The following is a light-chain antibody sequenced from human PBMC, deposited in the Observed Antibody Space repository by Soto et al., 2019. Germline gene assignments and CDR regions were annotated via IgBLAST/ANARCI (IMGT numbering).Light chain of an antibody. Sequence: IQLTQSPSSLSASVGDRDTISCWASQGITNYLAWYQQKPGKAPKFLIYSVSSLQSGVPSRFSGSGSGTDFTLTINSLQPEDFATYYCQQGYSSAITFGQGTRLEIK. J-gene: IGKJ5*01. CDR2: SVS. CDR3: QQGYSSAIT. V-gene: IGKV1-39*01. CDR1: QGITNY.